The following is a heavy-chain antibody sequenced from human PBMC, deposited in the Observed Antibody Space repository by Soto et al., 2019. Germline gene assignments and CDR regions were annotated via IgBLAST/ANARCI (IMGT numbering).Heavy chain of an antibody. CDR1: GGSISSGGYY. D-gene: IGHD3-16*01. Sequence: PSETLSLTCTVSGGSISSGGYYWSWIRQHPGKGLEWIGYIYYSGSTYYNPSLKSRVTISVDTSKNQFSLKLSSVTAADTAVYYCARGVEGGYYYGMDVWGQGTTVTVSS. J-gene: IGHJ6*02. V-gene: IGHV4-31*03. CDR2: IYYSGST. CDR3: ARGVEGGYYYGMDV.